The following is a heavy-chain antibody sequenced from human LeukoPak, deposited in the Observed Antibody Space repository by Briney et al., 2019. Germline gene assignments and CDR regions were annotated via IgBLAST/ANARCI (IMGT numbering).Heavy chain of an antibody. CDR2: ISYDGSNK. Sequence: GGSLRLSCAASGFTFSSYAMHWVRQAPGKGLEWVAVISYDGSNKYYADSVKGRFTISRVNSKNTLYLQMNSLRAEDTAVYYCARDPRSSGWYYYYYYGMDVWGKGTTVTVSS. CDR1: GFTFSSYA. D-gene: IGHD6-19*01. J-gene: IGHJ6*04. CDR3: ARDPRSSGWYYYYYYGMDV. V-gene: IGHV3-30*04.